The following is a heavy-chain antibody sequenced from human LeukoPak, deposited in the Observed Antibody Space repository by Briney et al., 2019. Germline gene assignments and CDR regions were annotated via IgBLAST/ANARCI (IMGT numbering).Heavy chain of an antibody. CDR1: GCTFSSYA. V-gene: IGHV1-69*04. J-gene: IGHJ4*02. D-gene: IGHD3-10*01. Sequence: GSSVKVSCKASGCTFSSYAISWVRQAPGQGLEWMGMIIPILGIANYAQKFQGRVTITADKSTSTAYIELSSLRSEDTAVYYCARTFWTFGELLGYFDYWGQGTLVTVSS. CDR3: ARTFWTFGELLGYFDY. CDR2: IIPILGIA.